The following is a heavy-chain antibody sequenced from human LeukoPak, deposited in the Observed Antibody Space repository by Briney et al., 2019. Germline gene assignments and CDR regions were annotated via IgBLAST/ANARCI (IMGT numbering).Heavy chain of an antibody. Sequence: ASVKVSCKASGYTFTGYYMHWVRQATGQGLEWMGWMNPNSGNTGYAQKFQGRVTMTRNTSISTAYMELSSLRSEDTAVYYCALRAISSGYFRSYYFDYWGQGTLVTVSS. CDR3: ALRAISSGYFRSYYFDY. V-gene: IGHV1-8*02. CDR2: MNPNSGNT. CDR1: GYTFTGYY. D-gene: IGHD3-22*01. J-gene: IGHJ4*02.